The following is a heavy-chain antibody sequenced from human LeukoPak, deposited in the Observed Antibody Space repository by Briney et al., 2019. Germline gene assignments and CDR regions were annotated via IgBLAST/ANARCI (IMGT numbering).Heavy chain of an antibody. CDR1: GYTFTGYY. V-gene: IGHV1-2*06. CDR2: INPNSGDT. CDR3: ARIGTENYDFWSGYYSDYYGMDV. J-gene: IGHJ6*02. Sequence: ASVKVSCKASGYTFTGYYMHRVRQAPGQGLEWMGRINPNSGDTNYAQKFQGRVTMTRDTSISTAYMELSRLRSDDTAVYYCARIGTENYDFWSGYYSDYYGMDVWGQGTTVTVSS. D-gene: IGHD3-3*01.